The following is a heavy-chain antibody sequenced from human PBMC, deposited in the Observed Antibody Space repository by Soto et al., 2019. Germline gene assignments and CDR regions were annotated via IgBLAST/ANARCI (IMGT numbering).Heavy chain of an antibody. CDR2: INAGNGNT. D-gene: IGHD2-21*02. Sequence: QVHLVQSGAEVKKPGASVKVSCKASGYTFTIYAMHWVRQAPGQRLEWMGWINAGNGNTKYSQKFQGRVTITRDTSASTAYMELSSLRSEDTAVYYCARSIVVVTALDYWGQGTLVTVSS. CDR3: ARSIVVVTALDY. V-gene: IGHV1-3*01. CDR1: GYTFTIYA. J-gene: IGHJ4*02.